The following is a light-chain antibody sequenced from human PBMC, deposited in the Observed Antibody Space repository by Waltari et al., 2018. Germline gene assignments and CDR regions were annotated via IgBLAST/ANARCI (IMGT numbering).Light chain of an antibody. J-gene: IGKJ1*01. CDR2: EAS. CDR3: QQFNDWPRT. V-gene: IGKV3-15*01. CDR1: QSISIN. Sequence: EVVMTQSPATLSVSQGERATLSCRASQSISINMVWYQQRPGQAPRLLIYEASMRATDIPARFSGSWSGTEFTLTISSVQSEDAAGYYCQQFNDWPRTFGQGTKVEIK.